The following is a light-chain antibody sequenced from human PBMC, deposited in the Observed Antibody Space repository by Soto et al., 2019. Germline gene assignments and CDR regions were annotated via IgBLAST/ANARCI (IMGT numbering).Light chain of an antibody. J-gene: IGKJ4*01. Sequence: DIQMTQSPSSVSASVGDRVSITCRASQGISNWLAWYQQKPGRAPKLLIYTGSSLQSGVPSRFSGTAAATDFTLTISSLQPEDVATYYCQQANSFPLTFGGGTKVEIK. CDR2: TGS. CDR3: QQANSFPLT. V-gene: IGKV1-12*01. CDR1: QGISNW.